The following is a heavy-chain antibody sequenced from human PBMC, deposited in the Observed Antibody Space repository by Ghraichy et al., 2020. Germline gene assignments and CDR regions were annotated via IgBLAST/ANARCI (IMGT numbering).Heavy chain of an antibody. D-gene: IGHD3-3*01. J-gene: IGHJ6*03. CDR2: IYYSGST. V-gene: IGHV4-31*03. CDR3: ARIMYYDFSYMDV. Sequence: LRLSCTVSGGSISSGGYYWSWIRQHPGKGLEWIGYIYYSGSTYYNPSLKSRVTISVDTSKNQFSLKLSSVTAADTAVYYCARIMYYDFSYMDVWGKGTTVTVSS. CDR1: GGSISSGGYY.